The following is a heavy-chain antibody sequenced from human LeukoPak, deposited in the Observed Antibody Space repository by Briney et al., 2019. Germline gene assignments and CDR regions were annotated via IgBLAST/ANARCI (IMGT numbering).Heavy chain of an antibody. V-gene: IGHV1-69*01. CDR1: GGTFSSYT. J-gene: IGHJ4*02. D-gene: IGHD6-13*01. CDR3: AREYSSSWYGAGYFDY. Sequence: SVKVSCKASGGTFSSYTISWVRQAPGQGLEWMGGIIPIFGTANYAQKFQGRGTITADESTSTAYMELSSLRSEDTAVYYCAREYSSSWYGAGYFDYWGQGTLVTVSS. CDR2: IIPIFGTA.